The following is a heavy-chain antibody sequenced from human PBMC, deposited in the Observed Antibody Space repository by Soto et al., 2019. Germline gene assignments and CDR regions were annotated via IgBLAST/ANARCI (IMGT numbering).Heavy chain of an antibody. CDR3: VRRKLGGYDLFGKDYCYHMDV. Sequence: PSETLSLTCTVSGGSISSGGYYWSWLRQHPGKGLEWIGYIYYSGSTNYNPSLKSRVTISVDTSKNQFSLKLSSVTAADTAVYYCVRRKLGGYDLFGKDYCYHMDVWGKGTTVTVSS. CDR1: GGSISSGGYY. J-gene: IGHJ6*03. V-gene: IGHV4-61*08. D-gene: IGHD5-12*01. CDR2: IYYSGST.